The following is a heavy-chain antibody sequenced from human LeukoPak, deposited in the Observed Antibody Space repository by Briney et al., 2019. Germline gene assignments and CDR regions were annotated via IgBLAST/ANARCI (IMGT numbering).Heavy chain of an antibody. CDR1: GSSFTSYW. V-gene: IGHV5-10-1*01. CDR3: ASGGSGSYPVNY. CDR2: IDPSDSYT. J-gene: IGHJ4*02. D-gene: IGHD3-10*01. Sequence: PGESLQISCKGSGSSFTSYWISWVRQLPGKGLEWMGRIDPSDSYTNYSPSFQGHVTISADKSISTAYLQWSSLKASDTAMYYCASGGSGSYPVNYWGQGTLVTVSS.